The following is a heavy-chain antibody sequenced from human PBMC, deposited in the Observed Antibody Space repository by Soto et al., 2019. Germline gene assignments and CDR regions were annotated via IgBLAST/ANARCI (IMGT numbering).Heavy chain of an antibody. V-gene: IGHV3-30*18. CDR3: AEGRGWLVQFSVDY. Sequence: QVQLVESGGGVVQPGRSLRLSCAASGFTFSSYGMHWVRQAPGKGLEWVAVISYDGSNKYYADSVKGRFTISRDNSKNTLYLQMNSLRAEDTAVYYCAEGRGWLVQFSVDYWGQGTLVTVSS. CDR2: ISYDGSNK. D-gene: IGHD6-19*01. CDR1: GFTFSSYG. J-gene: IGHJ4*02.